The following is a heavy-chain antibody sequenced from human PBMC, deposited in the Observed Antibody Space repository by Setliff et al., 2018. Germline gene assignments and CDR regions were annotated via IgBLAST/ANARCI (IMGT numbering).Heavy chain of an antibody. Sequence: PSETLSLTCAVYGGSFSGYYWSWIRQPPGKGLEWSGEINHSGSTNYNPSLKSRVTISVDTSKNQFSLKLSSVTAADTAVYYCARGKRLPPPRTARGYSGYDYWGQGTLVTVSS. CDR3: ARGKRLPPPRTARGYSGYDY. CDR1: GGSFSGYY. J-gene: IGHJ4*02. D-gene: IGHD5-12*01. CDR2: INHSGST. V-gene: IGHV4-34*01.